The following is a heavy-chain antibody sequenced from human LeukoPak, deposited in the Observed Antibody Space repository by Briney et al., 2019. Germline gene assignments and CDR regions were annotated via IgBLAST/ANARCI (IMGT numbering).Heavy chain of an antibody. Sequence: SETLSLTCAVYGGSFSGYYWSWIRQPPGKGLEWIGEINHSGSTNYNPSLKSRVTISVDTSKNQFSLKLSSVTAADTAVYYCARHDYGDFPLGYWGQGTLVTVSS. CDR2: INHSGST. D-gene: IGHD4-17*01. V-gene: IGHV4-34*01. CDR3: ARHDYGDFPLGY. CDR1: GGSFSGYY. J-gene: IGHJ4*02.